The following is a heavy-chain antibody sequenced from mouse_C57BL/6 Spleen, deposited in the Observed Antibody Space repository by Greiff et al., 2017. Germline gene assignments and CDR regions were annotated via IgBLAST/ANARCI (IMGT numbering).Heavy chain of an antibody. J-gene: IGHJ3*01. CDR2: IHPNSGST. CDR1: GYTFTSYW. Sequence: VQLQQPGAELVKPGASVKLSCKASGYTFTSYWMHWVKQRPGQGLEWIGMIHPNSGSTNYNEKFKSKATLTVDKSSSTAYMQLSSLTSEDSAVYYCARYSSGYWFAYWGQGTLVTVSA. D-gene: IGHD3-2*02. CDR3: ARYSSGYWFAY. V-gene: IGHV1-64*01.